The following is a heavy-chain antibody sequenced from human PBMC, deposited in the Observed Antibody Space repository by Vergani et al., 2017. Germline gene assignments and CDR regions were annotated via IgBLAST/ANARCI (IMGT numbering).Heavy chain of an antibody. V-gene: IGHV1-69*01. Sequence: QVQLVQSGAEVKKPGSSVKVSYKASGGTSSSYAISWVRQAPGQGLEWMGGIIPIFGTANYAQKFQGRVTITADESTSTAYMELSSLRSEDTAVYYCARENSVAGWAAAYNGWFDPWGQGTLVTVSS. J-gene: IGHJ5*02. CDR2: IIPIFGTA. D-gene: IGHD6-19*01. CDR3: ARENSVAGWAAAYNGWFDP. CDR1: GGTSSSYA.